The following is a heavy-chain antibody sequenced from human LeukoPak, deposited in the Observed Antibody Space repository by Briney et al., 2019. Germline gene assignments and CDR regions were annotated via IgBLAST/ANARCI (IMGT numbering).Heavy chain of an antibody. CDR3: ARANYGSGSYNNWFDP. V-gene: IGHV1-69*04. CDR1: GGTFSSYA. J-gene: IGHJ5*02. D-gene: IGHD3-10*01. CDR2: IIPILGIA. Sequence: ASVKVSCKASGGTFSSYAISWVRQAPGQGLEWMGRIIPILGIANYAQKFQGRVTITADKSTSTAYVELSSLRSEDTVVYYRARANYGSGSYNNWFDPWGQGTLVTVSS.